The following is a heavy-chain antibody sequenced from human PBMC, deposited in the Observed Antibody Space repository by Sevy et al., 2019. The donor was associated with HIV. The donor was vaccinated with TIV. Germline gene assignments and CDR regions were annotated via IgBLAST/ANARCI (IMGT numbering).Heavy chain of an antibody. V-gene: IGHV5-51*01. CDR1: GYRFTDYW. J-gene: IGHJ6*02. Sequence: GESLKISCKASGYRFTDYWIGWVRQMPGKGLEWMGIIYPGASDTTYSPSFQGQVTISVDKSINTAYLQWGSLKASDTAIFYCARGARGTLPSYYYYPMDVWGQGTTVTVSS. CDR2: IYPGASDT. CDR3: ARGARGTLPSYYYYPMDV. D-gene: IGHD1-1*01.